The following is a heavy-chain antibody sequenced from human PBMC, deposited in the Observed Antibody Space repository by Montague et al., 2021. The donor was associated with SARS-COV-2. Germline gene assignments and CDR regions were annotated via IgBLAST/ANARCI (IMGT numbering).Heavy chain of an antibody. D-gene: IGHD4-11*01. Sequence: SETLSLTCAVSGVSIPSTNWCSLVRQPPGGGLVWFGAISYGGIATYNPSLKSRATISMDRSRNLFSLELCSVTAADTAIYYCAGKVLTVPADYWGQGTWVTVS. CDR3: AGKVLTVPADY. J-gene: IGHJ4*02. V-gene: IGHV4-4*02. CDR2: ISYGGIA. CDR1: GVSIPSTNW.